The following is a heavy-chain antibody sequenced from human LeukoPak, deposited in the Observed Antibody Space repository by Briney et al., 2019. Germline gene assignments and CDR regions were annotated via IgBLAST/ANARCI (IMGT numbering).Heavy chain of an antibody. J-gene: IGHJ4*02. CDR3: TTEVGYRSSTSCYSFDY. D-gene: IGHD2-2*02. V-gene: IGHV3-15*01. Sequence: GGSLRLSCAASGFTFSNAWMSWVRQAPGKGLEWVGRIKSKTDGGTTDYAAPVKGRFTISRDDSKNTLYLQMNSLKTEDTAVYYCTTEVGYRSSTSCYSFDYWGQGTLVTVSS. CDR1: GFTFSNAW. CDR2: IKSKTDGGTT.